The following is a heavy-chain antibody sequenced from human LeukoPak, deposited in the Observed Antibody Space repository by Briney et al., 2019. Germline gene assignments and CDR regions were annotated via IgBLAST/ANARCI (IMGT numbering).Heavy chain of an antibody. Sequence: SETLSLTCAVSGGSFSGYYWTWIRQPPGKGLEWIGEINHSGSANYNPSLMSRVTISLDTSKNHSSLNLSSVTAADTAEYYCARGYPPTYHDTNAYLVNWGQGTLVTVTS. CDR1: GGSFSGYY. CDR3: ARGYPPTYHDTNAYLVN. J-gene: IGHJ4*02. CDR2: INHSGSA. D-gene: IGHD3-22*01. V-gene: IGHV4-34*01.